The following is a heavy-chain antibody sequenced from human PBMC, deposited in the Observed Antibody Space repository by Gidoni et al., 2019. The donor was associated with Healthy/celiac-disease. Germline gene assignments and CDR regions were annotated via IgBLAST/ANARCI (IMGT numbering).Heavy chain of an antibody. J-gene: IGHJ6*02. CDR2: INPNSGGT. CDR1: GYTFTGYY. Sequence: QVQLVQSGAEVKKPGASVKVSCKASGYTFTGYYMHWVRQAPGQGLEWMGWINPNSGGTNYAQKFQGWVTMTRDTSISTAYMELSRLRSDDTAVYYCARGSYYGSGSYTHYYYYGMDVWGQGTTVTVSS. CDR3: ARGSYYGSGSYTHYYYYGMDV. D-gene: IGHD3-10*01. V-gene: IGHV1-2*04.